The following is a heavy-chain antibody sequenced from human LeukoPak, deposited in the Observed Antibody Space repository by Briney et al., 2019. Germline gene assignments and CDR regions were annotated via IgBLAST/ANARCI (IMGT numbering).Heavy chain of an antibody. CDR3: ARKNDFDI. CDR2: IYNSGST. Sequence: PSETLSLTCTVSGGSISSYYWSWIRQPAGKGLEWIGHIYNSGSTNYNPSLKGRVTMSVATSKNQFSLHLSSVTAADTAVYYCARKNDFDIWGQGTLVTVSS. J-gene: IGHJ3*02. V-gene: IGHV4-4*07. CDR1: GGSISSYY. D-gene: IGHD2/OR15-2a*01.